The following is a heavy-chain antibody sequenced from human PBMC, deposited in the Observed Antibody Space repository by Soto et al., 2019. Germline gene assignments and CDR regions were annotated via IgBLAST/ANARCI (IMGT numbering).Heavy chain of an antibody. Sequence: PGGSLRLSCAASGFTFSNAWMNWVRQAPGKGLEWVGRIKSKTDGGTTDYAAPVKGRFTISRDDSKNTLYLQMNSLKTEDTAVYYCTTERYSYENWFDPWGQGTLVTVSS. CDR2: IKSKTDGGTT. J-gene: IGHJ5*02. V-gene: IGHV3-15*07. CDR1: GFTFSNAW. CDR3: TTERYSYENWFDP. D-gene: IGHD5-18*01.